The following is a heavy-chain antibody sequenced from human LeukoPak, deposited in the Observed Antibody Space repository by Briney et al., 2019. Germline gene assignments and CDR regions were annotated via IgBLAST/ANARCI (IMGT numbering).Heavy chain of an antibody. CDR3: AKRNPVYTWNSDVL. Sequence: GGSLRLSCAASGFTFSSYAMHWVRQAPGKGLEWVAVISYDGSNKYYADSVKGRFTISRDNSKNTLYLQMDSLRVEDTAVYYCAKRNPVYTWNSDVLWGQGSLVTVSS. D-gene: IGHD1-1*01. J-gene: IGHJ4*02. CDR1: GFTFSSYA. V-gene: IGHV3-30*04. CDR2: ISYDGSNK.